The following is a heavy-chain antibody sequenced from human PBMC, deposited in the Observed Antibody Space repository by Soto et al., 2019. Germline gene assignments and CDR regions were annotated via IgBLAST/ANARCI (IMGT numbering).Heavy chain of an antibody. J-gene: IGHJ4*02. CDR3: RWALDCSGCRCVDY. Sequence: EVRLVESGGGLVKPGESLRLSCAASGFTFSTDWMSWVRQAPGKGLEWVGRIRSESNGGTTDYAASVTGRFSISRDDSRDTRYLHMTSLTTEDSGLYYLRWALDCSGCRCVDYWGQGTLVTVSS. CDR2: IRSESNGGTT. CDR1: GFTFSTDW. V-gene: IGHV3-15*01. D-gene: IGHD2-21*01.